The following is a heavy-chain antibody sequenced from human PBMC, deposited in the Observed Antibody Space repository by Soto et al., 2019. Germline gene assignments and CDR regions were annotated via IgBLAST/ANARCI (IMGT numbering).Heavy chain of an antibody. CDR1: GYTFTSYY. V-gene: IGHV1-46*01. J-gene: IGHJ3*02. Sequence: ASVKVSCKASGYTFTSYYMHWVRQAPGQGLEWMGIINPSGGSTSYAQKFQGRVTMTRDTSTSTVYMKLSSLRSEDTAVYYCASRNVVVAATYAFDIWGQGTMVTVSS. CDR2: INPSGGST. CDR3: ASRNVVVAATYAFDI. D-gene: IGHD2-15*01.